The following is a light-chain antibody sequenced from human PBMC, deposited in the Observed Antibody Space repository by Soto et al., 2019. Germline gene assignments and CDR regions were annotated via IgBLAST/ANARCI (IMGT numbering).Light chain of an antibody. J-gene: IGKJ1*01. CDR1: QTISNY. Sequence: DIQMTQSPSTLSASVADRVTITCRASQTISNYLTWYQQRPGKAPKLLIYRSSILQNGVPSRFSGSGSGTEFTLTISSLQPDDFATYYCQQYCIYATFGQGTRVEI. CDR2: RSS. V-gene: IGKV1-5*03. CDR3: QQYCIYAT.